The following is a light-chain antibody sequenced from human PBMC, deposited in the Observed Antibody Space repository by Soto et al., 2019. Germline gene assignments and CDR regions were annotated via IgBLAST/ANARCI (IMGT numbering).Light chain of an antibody. CDR2: GAS. CDR3: QQYGGSWT. CDR1: QSVSRTY. J-gene: IGKJ1*01. Sequence: ELVMTQSPGTLSLSPGERVTLSCRASQSVSRTYLAWYQQKRGQPPRLLIYGASSRAPGVPDRFSGSGSGTVFTLTISRLEPEDFGVYYCQQYGGSWTFGQGTKVEIK. V-gene: IGKV3-20*01.